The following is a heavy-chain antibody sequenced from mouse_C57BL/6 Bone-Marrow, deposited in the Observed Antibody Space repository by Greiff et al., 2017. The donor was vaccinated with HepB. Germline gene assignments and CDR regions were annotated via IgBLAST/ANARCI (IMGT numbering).Heavy chain of an antibody. Sequence: EVKLMESGGDLVKPGGSLKLSCAASGFTFSSYGLSWVRQTPDKRLEWVATISSGGSYTYYPDSVKGRFTISRDNAKNTLYLQMSSLTSEDTAMYYCARRGAGTYYFDYWGQGTTLTVSS. CDR2: ISSGGSYT. J-gene: IGHJ2*01. CDR1: GFTFSSYG. D-gene: IGHD4-1*01. CDR3: ARRGAGTYYFDY. V-gene: IGHV5-6*02.